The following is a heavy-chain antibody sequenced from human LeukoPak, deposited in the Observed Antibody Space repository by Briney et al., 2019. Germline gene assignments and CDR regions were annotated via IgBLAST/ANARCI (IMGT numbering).Heavy chain of an antibody. CDR3: ARAVGASFDY. V-gene: IGHV4-61*02. CDR1: GLSISSGGYY. Sequence: SSQTLSLTCTAAGLSISSGGYYRSWFRHSAGQRLEWIGRIYTSESTNYNPSLKRRVTISVDTSKNQFSLKLSSVTAADTAVYYCARAVGASFDYWGQGTLVTVSS. CDR2: IYTSEST. J-gene: IGHJ4*02. D-gene: IGHD1-26*01.